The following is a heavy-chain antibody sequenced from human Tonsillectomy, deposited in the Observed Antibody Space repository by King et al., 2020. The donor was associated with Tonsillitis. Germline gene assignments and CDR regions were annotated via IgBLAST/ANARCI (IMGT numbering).Heavy chain of an antibody. CDR2: IYHSGST. CDR3: ARGVADSSGYYFDAFDI. Sequence: VQLQESGPGLVKPSETLSLTCTVSGYFITSGYYWGWIRQPPGKGLEWIGSIYHSGSTYYNPSLKSRVTISVDTSKNQFSLKLTSVTAADTAVYYCARGVADSSGYYFDAFDIWVQGKMVTVSS. J-gene: IGHJ3*02. V-gene: IGHV4-38-2*02. CDR1: GYFITSGYY. D-gene: IGHD3-22*01.